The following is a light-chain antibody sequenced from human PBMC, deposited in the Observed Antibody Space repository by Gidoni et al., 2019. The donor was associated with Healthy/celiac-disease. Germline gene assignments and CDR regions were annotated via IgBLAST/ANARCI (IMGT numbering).Light chain of an antibody. J-gene: IGKJ4*01. CDR1: QSVSSY. Sequence: EIVLTQSPATLSLSPGERATLSCRASQSVSSYLAWHQQKPGQAPRLLIYDASSRATGIPARFSGSGSGTDFTLTISSLEPEDFAVYYCQQRSNWPPFFGGGTKVEIK. CDR3: QQRSNWPPF. CDR2: DAS. V-gene: IGKV3-11*01.